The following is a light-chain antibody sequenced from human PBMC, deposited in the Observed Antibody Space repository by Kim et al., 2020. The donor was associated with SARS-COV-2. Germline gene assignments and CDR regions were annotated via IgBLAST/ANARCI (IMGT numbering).Light chain of an antibody. CDR2: DVS. J-gene: IGLJ1*01. V-gene: IGLV2-14*01. Sequence: QSALTQPASVSGSPGQSITISCTGTSSDVGGYNYVSWYQQHPGKAPKLMIYDVSKRPSGVSNRFSGSKSGNTASLTISGLQAEDEADYYWSSYTSSSTFYVFGTGTKVTVL. CDR3: SSYTSSSTFYV. CDR1: SSDVGGYNY.